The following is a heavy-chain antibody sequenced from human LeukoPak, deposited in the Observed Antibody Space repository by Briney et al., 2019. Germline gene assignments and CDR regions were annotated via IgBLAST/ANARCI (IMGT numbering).Heavy chain of an antibody. CDR2: ISYDGSNK. CDR1: GFTFSSYG. V-gene: IGHV3-30*03. CDR3: ASNYGG. J-gene: IGHJ4*02. D-gene: IGHD4-11*01. Sequence: GGSLRLSCAASGFTFSSYGMHWVRQAPGKGLEWVAVISYDGSNKYYADSVKGRFTISRDNSKNTLYLQMNSLRAEDTAVYYCASNYGGWGQGTLVTVSS.